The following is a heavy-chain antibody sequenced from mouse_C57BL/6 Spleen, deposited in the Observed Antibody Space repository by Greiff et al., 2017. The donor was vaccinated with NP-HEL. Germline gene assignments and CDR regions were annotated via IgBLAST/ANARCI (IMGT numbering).Heavy chain of an antibody. CDR1: GYTFTSYT. J-gene: IGHJ3*01. Sequence: VKLMESGAELARPGASVKMSCKASGYTFTSYTMHWVKQRPGQGLEWIGYINPSSGYTKYNQKFKDKATLTADKSSSTAYMQLSSLTSEDSAVYYCASPPYYDYDGAWFAYWGQGTLVTVSA. D-gene: IGHD2-4*01. CDR2: INPSSGYT. V-gene: IGHV1-4*01. CDR3: ASPPYYDYDGAWFAY.